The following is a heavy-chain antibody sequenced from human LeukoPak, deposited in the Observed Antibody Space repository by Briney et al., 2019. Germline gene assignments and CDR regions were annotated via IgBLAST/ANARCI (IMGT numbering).Heavy chain of an antibody. J-gene: IGHJ4*02. CDR2: ISYDGSNK. CDR3: AKGLSGSPVDY. V-gene: IGHV3-30*18. CDR1: GFTFSSYG. D-gene: IGHD1-26*01. Sequence: GGSLRLSCAASGFTFSSYGMHWVRQAPGKGLEWVAVISYDGSNKYYADSVKGRFTISRDNSRNTLYLQMNSLRAEDTAVYYCAKGLSGSPVDYWGQGTLVTVSS.